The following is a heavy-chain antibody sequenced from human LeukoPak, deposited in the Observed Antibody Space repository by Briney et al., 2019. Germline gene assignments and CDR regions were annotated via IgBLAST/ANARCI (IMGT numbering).Heavy chain of an antibody. CDR1: GYSFTSYW. D-gene: IGHD1-1*01. CDR3: ARPGTTGATI. V-gene: IGHV5-51*01. Sequence: GESLKISCKGSGYSFTSYWIAWVRQMPGKGLEWMGNIYPDDSDTRYSPSFQGQVTISADKSISTAFLQWSSLKASGTAMYYCARPGTTGATIWGQGTLVTVSS. J-gene: IGHJ4*02. CDR2: IYPDDSDT.